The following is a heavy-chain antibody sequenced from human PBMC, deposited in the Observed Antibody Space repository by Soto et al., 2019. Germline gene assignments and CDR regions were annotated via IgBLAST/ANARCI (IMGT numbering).Heavy chain of an antibody. CDR3: ARITRSPNSGYFDY. Sequence: SETLSLTCTASGDSMSGYYWTWFRQPPGKGLEWIGYLYYTGSTKYNPSLKSRVTVSLDTSKNQFSLILNSLTAADTAVYYCARITRSPNSGYFDYWGQGALVTVSS. D-gene: IGHD7-27*01. J-gene: IGHJ4*02. CDR2: LYYTGST. CDR1: GDSMSGYY. V-gene: IGHV4-59*01.